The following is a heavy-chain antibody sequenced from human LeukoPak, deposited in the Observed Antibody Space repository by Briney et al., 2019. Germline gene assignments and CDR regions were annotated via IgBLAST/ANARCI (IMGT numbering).Heavy chain of an antibody. V-gene: IGHV3-21*01. Sequence: GGPLRLSCAASGFTFSSYSMNWVRQAPGKGLEWVSSISSSSSYMYYTDSVKGRFTISRDNAKNSLYLQMNSLRAEDTAVYYCARALSYGSGSYQADYWGQGTLVTVSS. CDR1: GFTFSSYS. J-gene: IGHJ4*02. CDR3: ARALSYGSGSYQADY. CDR2: ISSSSSYM. D-gene: IGHD3-10*01.